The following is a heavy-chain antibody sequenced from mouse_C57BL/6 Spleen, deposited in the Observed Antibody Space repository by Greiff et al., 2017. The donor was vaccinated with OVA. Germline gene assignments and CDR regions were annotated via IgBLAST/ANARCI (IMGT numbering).Heavy chain of an antibody. Sequence: VQLQQSGAELMKPGASVKLSCKATGYTFTGYWIEWVKQRPGHGLEWIGEILPGSGSTNYNEKFKGKATFTADTSSNTAYMQLSSLTTEDSAIYYCARSITTVVANRYAMDYWGQGTSVTVSS. CDR3: ARSITTVVANRYAMDY. J-gene: IGHJ4*01. CDR1: GYTFTGYW. CDR2: ILPGSGST. V-gene: IGHV1-9*01. D-gene: IGHD1-1*01.